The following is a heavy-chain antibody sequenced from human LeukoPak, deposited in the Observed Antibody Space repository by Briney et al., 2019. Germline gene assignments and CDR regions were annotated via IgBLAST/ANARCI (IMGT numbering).Heavy chain of an antibody. CDR2: KSDGITI. V-gene: IGHV3-74*01. Sequence: GGSLRLSCAASGLTFSSHWMHWVRQAPGKGLVWVSRKSDGITITYADSVKGRFTISRDNAKNTLYLQMNSLRAEDTAVYYCLRDLNWSLDQWGQGTLVTVSS. CDR3: LRDLNWSLDQ. CDR1: GLTFSSHW. D-gene: IGHD1-20*01. J-gene: IGHJ4*02.